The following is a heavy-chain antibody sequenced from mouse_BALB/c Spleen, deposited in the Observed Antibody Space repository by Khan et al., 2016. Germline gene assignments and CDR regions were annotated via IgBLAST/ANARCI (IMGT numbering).Heavy chain of an antibody. J-gene: IGHJ4*01. D-gene: IGHD2-3*01. Sequence: EVQLQESGPSLVKPSQTLSLTCSVTGDSITSGFWNWIRKFPGNKLEYMGYISYSGSTYYNPSLKSRISITRDTSKNQYYLQLNSVTTEDTATYYCARIHDDFYYAMDYWGQGTSVNVSS. CDR1: GDSITSGF. CDR3: ARIHDDFYYAMDY. V-gene: IGHV3-8*02. CDR2: ISYSGST.